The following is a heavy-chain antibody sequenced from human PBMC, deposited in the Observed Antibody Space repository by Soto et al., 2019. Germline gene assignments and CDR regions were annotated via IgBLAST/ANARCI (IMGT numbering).Heavy chain of an antibody. V-gene: IGHV1-69*13. CDR1: GGTFSSYA. CDR3: ARDQTPGTMIGRAFDI. J-gene: IGHJ3*02. D-gene: IGHD3-22*01. CDR2: IIPIFGTA. Sequence: GASVKVSCKASGGTFSSYAISWVRQAPGQGLEWMGGIIPIFGTANYAQKFQGRVTITADESTSTAYMELSSLRSEDTAVYYCARDQTPGTMIGRAFDIWGQGTMVTVSS.